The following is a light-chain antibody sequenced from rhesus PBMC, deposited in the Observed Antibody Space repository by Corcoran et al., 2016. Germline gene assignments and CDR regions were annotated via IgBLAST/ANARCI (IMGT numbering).Light chain of an antibody. J-gene: IGKJ2*01. CDR2: LCS. V-gene: IGKV2-78*01. CDR1: QSLLHSDGYTY. CDR3: MQGAQLPYS. Sequence: DIVMTQTPLSLPVTPGEPASISCRSSQSLLHSDGYTYLDWYLQKPGQSPQLLIYLCSNRASGVPDRFSGNGSCTDFKLKISRVEAEDVGVYYCMQGAQLPYSFGQGTKVEIK.